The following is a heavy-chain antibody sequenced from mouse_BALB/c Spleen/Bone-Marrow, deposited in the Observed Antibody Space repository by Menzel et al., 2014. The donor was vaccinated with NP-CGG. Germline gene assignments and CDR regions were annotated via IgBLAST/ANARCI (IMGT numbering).Heavy chain of an antibody. CDR1: GYTFTSYV. CDR2: INPYNDGT. V-gene: IGHV1-14*01. Sequence: VQLQQPGPELVKSGASVKMSCKASGYTFTSYVMHWVKQKPGQGLEWIGYINPYNDGTKYNEKFKGKVTLTSDKSSSTCYRELSSLTSEDSAVYFCARSTYYSFAYWGQGTLVTVSA. CDR3: ARSTYYSFAY. J-gene: IGHJ3*01. D-gene: IGHD2-10*01.